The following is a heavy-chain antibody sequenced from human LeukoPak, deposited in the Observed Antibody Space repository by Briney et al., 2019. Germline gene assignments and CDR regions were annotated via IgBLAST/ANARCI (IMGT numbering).Heavy chain of an antibody. V-gene: IGHV3-30*18. CDR3: GKELKRWQQIFEY. Sequence: TGRSLRLSCVGSGFSFSDYRMNWVRQAPGKGLEWVTFISFDGNNDYYADSVKGRFTISRDNSKDTLYLQMNNLRAEDTAIYYCGKELKRWQQIFEYRGQGTLATVSS. CDR2: ISFDGNND. J-gene: IGHJ4*02. CDR1: GFSFSDYR. D-gene: IGHD5-24*01.